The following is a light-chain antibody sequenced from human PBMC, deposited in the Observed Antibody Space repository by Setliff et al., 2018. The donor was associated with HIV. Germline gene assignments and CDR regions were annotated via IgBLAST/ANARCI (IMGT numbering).Light chain of an antibody. CDR1: TGAVTSGHF. CDR2: DTS. J-gene: IGLJ1*01. CDR3: LLSYSTDPYV. Sequence: QAVVTQEASLTVSPGGTVTLTCGSSTGAVTSGHFPYWFQQKPGQAPRTLIYDTSSKHSWTPARFSGSLLGGKAALTLSGAQPEDEADYYCLLSYSTDPYVFGTGTKVTVL. V-gene: IGLV7-46*01.